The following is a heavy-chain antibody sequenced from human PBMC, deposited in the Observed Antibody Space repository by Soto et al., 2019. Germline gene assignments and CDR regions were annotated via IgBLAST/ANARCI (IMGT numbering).Heavy chain of an antibody. V-gene: IGHV4-4*02. Sequence: QVQLQESGPGLVKPSGTLSLTCAVSGGSISSSNWWSWVRQPPGKGLDSIGEIYHSGSTNYTPSLKSRVTISVDKSKNQFSLKLSSVTAADTAVYYCARVSSSWFNWFDPWGQGTLVTVSS. J-gene: IGHJ5*02. CDR2: IYHSGST. CDR3: ARVSSSWFNWFDP. D-gene: IGHD6-13*01. CDR1: GGSISSSNW.